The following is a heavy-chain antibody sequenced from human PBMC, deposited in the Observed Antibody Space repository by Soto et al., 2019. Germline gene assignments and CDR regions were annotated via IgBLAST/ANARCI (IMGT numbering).Heavy chain of an antibody. Sequence: QITLKESGPTLVKPTQTLTLTCTFSGFSLSTSGVGVGWIRQPPGKALEWLALIYWDDDKRYSPSLKTRLTITKDPSKNQVVLTMPNMDPVDTATYYCAHRGPRATPDYFAYWGQGPLVTVSS. V-gene: IGHV2-5*02. CDR1: GFSLSTSGVG. J-gene: IGHJ4*02. D-gene: IGHD5-12*01. CDR3: AHRGPRATPDYFAY. CDR2: IYWDDDK.